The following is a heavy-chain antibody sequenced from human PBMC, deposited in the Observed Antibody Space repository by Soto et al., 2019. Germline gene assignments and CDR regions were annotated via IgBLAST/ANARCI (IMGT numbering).Heavy chain of an antibody. Sequence: QVQLVQSGAEVKKPGASVKVSCKASGYTFTSYYMHWVRQAPGQGLEWMGIINPSGGSTSYAQKFQGRVTMTRDTATSTVYMELSSLRSEDTAVYYCAREIGGGVVDYWGQGTLVTVSS. V-gene: IGHV1-46*01. CDR1: GYTFTSYY. CDR2: INPSGGST. CDR3: AREIGGGVVDY. D-gene: IGHD3-16*01. J-gene: IGHJ4*02.